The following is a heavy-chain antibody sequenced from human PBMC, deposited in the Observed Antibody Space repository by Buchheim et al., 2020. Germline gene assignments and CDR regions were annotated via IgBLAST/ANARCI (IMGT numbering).Heavy chain of an antibody. J-gene: IGHJ5*02. CDR2: IYYSGST. V-gene: IGHV4-30-4*01. D-gene: IGHD2-21*02. CDR3: ARDVIGCGGDCWWFDP. CDR1: GGSISSGDYY. Sequence: QVQLQESGPGLVKPSQTLSLTCTVSGGSISSGDYYWSWIRQPPGKGLEWIGYIYYSGSTYYNPSLKRRVTISVDTSKNQFSLKLSSVTAADAAVYYCARDVIGCGGDCWWFDPWGQGTL.